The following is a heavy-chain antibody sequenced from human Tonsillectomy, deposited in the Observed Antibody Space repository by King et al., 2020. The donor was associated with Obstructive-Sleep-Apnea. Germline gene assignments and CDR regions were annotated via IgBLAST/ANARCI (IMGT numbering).Heavy chain of an antibody. CDR3: AKDLSSGWYAPQDY. CDR2: ISWNSGSI. CDR1: GFSFDDYA. D-gene: IGHD6-13*01. V-gene: IGHV3-9*01. J-gene: IGHJ4*02. Sequence: VQLVESGGGLVQPGRSLRRSCVASGFSFDDYAMHWVRQAPGKGLEWVSGISWNSGSIGYADSVKGRFTISRDNAKNYLYLQMNSLRGEDTALYYCAKDLSSGWYAPQDYWGQGTLVTVSS.